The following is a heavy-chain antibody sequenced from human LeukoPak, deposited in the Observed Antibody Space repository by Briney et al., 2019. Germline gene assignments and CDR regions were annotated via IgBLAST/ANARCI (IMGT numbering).Heavy chain of an antibody. Sequence: SETLSLTCAVYGGSFSGYYWSWIRQPPGKGQEWIGEINHSGSTNYNPSLKSRVTISVDTSKNQFSLKLSSVTAADTAVYYCARAASFDYWGQGTLVTVSS. CDR3: ARAASFDY. CDR1: GGSFSGYY. J-gene: IGHJ4*02. D-gene: IGHD2-15*01. CDR2: INHSGST. V-gene: IGHV4-34*01.